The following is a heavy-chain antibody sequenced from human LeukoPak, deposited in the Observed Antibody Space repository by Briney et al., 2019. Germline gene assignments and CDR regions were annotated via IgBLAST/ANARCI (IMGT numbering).Heavy chain of an antibody. CDR3: ARVYSHGYSDY. J-gene: IGHJ4*01. Sequence: SETLSLTCTVSGGSISSGSYSWSWIRQPAEKGLEFIGRIYTTRTTNYNPSLESRVTISSDTSKNQFSLKVSSVTAADTAVYYCARVYSHGYSDYWGHGTLVTVSS. CDR2: IYTTRTT. D-gene: IGHD2-21*01. CDR1: GGSISSGSYS. V-gene: IGHV4-61*02.